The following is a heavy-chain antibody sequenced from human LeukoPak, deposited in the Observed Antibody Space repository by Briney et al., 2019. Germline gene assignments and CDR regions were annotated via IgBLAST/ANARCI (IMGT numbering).Heavy chain of an antibody. V-gene: IGHV4-59*13. CDR1: GDSIINYY. CDR3: AREGVGSSGYYPFDF. J-gene: IGHJ4*02. CDR2: IYYIGTT. Sequence: SETLSLTCTVSGDSIINYYWSWIRQPPGKGLAWIGYIYYIGTTNYNPSLKSRVTISIDTSKNQFSLKLSSVTAADTAVYYCAREGVGSSGYYPFDFWGQGILVTVSS. D-gene: IGHD3-22*01.